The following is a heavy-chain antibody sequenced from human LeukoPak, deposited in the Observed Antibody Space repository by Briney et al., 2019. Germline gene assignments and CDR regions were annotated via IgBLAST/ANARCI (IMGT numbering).Heavy chain of an antibody. CDR3: ARDRSYNLDY. D-gene: IGHD5-24*01. Sequence: GGSLRLSCAASGFTSSSYWMHWVRQAPGKGLVWVSHINGDGSSTSYADSAKGRVTISRDNAKNTLYLQINSLTAEDSAVYYCARDRSYNLDYWGQGTLVTVSS. CDR2: INGDGSST. CDR1: GFTSSSYW. V-gene: IGHV3-74*01. J-gene: IGHJ4*02.